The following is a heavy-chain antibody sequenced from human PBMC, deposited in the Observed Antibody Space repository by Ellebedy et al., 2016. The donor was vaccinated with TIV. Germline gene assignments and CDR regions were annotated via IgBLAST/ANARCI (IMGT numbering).Heavy chain of an antibody. Sequence: SETLSLXXAVYGGSFSGYYWSWIRQPPGKGLEWIGSIHYSGKTYDNPSLKSRITISIDTSKNQFSLRLSSVTAADTAVYFCAGGRAEAWELLAYWGQGTQVTVSS. CDR2: IHYSGKT. CDR3: AGGRAEAWELLAY. CDR1: GGSFSGYY. J-gene: IGHJ4*02. D-gene: IGHD2-15*01. V-gene: IGHV4-34*01.